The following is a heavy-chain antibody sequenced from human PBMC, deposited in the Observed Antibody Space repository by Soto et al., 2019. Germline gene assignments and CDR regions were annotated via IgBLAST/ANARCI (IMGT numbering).Heavy chain of an antibody. Sequence: GESLTISCTCSGYSFTRYWIGWVRQMPGKGLEWMGIIYPGDSDTRYSPSFQGQVTISADKSISTAYLQWSSLKASDTAMYYCARVMSDYYYGMDVWGQGTTVTVSS. V-gene: IGHV5-51*01. CDR2: IYPGDSDT. CDR3: ARVMSDYYYGMDV. CDR1: GYSFTRYW. J-gene: IGHJ6*02.